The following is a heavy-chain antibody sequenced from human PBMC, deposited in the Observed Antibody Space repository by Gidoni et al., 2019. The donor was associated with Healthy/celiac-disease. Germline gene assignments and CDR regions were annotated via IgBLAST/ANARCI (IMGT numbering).Heavy chain of an antibody. V-gene: IGHV1-2*02. Sequence: QVQLVQSGAEVKKPGASVKVSCKASGYTFTGYYMHWVRQAPGQGLEWMGWINPNSGGTNYAQKFQGRVTMTRDTSISTAYMELSRLRSDDTAVYYCARLRALYGSGLKNWFDPWGQGTLVTVSS. CDR3: ARLRALYGSGLKNWFDP. CDR2: INPNSGGT. J-gene: IGHJ5*02. CDR1: GYTFTGYY. D-gene: IGHD3-10*01.